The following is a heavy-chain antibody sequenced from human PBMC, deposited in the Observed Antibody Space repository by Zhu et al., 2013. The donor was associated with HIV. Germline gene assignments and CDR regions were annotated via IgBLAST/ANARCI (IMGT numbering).Heavy chain of an antibody. J-gene: IGHJ6*02. Sequence: VQLVQSGAEVKKPGSSVKVSCKASGGTFSSYAISWVRQAPGQGLEWMGGIIPIFGTANYAQKFQGRVTITADKSTSTAYMELSSLRSEDTAVYYCARGSEVTGTTKSVHYYYGMDVWGQGTTVTVSS. CDR3: ARGSEVTGTTKSVHYYYGMDV. CDR2: IIPIFGTA. D-gene: IGHD1-7*01. V-gene: IGHV1-69*06. CDR1: GGTFSSYA.